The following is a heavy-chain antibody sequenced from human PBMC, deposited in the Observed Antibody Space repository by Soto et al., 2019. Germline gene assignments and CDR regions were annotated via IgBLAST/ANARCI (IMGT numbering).Heavy chain of an antibody. CDR2: ISSSSSYI. CDR1: GFTFSSYS. D-gene: IGHD6-13*01. Sequence: EVQLVESGGGLVKPGGSLRLSCAASGFTFSSYSMNWVRQAPGKGLEWVSSISSSSSYIYYADSVKGRFTISRDNAKNSLYLQMSSLRAEDAGVYYCARERRHSSSWYPDYWGQGTLVTVSS. J-gene: IGHJ4*02. CDR3: ARERRHSSSWYPDY. V-gene: IGHV3-21*01.